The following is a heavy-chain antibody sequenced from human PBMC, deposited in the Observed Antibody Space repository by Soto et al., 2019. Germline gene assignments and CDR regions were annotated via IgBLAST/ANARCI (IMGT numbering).Heavy chain of an antibody. D-gene: IGHD5-18*01. V-gene: IGHV1-3*01. CDR2: INAGNGNT. J-gene: IGHJ5*02. CDR1: GYTFTSYA. CDR3: ARDLAVDTAMLGEENWFDP. Sequence: ASVKVSCKASGYTFTSYAMHWVRQAPGQRLEWMGWINAGNGNTKYSQKLQGRVTITRDTSASTAYMELSSLRSEDTAVYYCARDLAVDTAMLGEENWFDPWGQGTLVTVSS.